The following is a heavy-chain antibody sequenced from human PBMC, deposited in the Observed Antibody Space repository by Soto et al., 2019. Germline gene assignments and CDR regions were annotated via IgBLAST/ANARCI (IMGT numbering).Heavy chain of an antibody. V-gene: IGHV1-69*08. J-gene: IGHJ5*02. CDR2: IIPILGIA. CDR3: ARDLRAAADREGWFDP. Sequence: QVQLVQSGAEVKKPGSSVKVSCKASGGTFSSYTISWVRQAPGQGLEWRGRIIPILGIANYAQKFQGRATITADKSTSTTYMELSSLRSEDAAVYYCARDLRAAADREGWFDPWGQGTLVTVSS. D-gene: IGHD6-13*01. CDR1: GGTFSSYT.